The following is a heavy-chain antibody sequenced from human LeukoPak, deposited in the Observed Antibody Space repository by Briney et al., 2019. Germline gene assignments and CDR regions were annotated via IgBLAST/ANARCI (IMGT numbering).Heavy chain of an antibody. CDR1: GGSISSYY. D-gene: IGHD3-10*01. J-gene: IGHJ5*02. Sequence: PSETLSLTCTVSGGSISSYYWSWIWQPPGKGLEWIGYIYYSGSTNYNPSLKSRVTISVDTSKNQFSLKLSSVTAADTAVYYCARGLLTMVRGVKSFGDWFDPWGQGTLVTVSS. CDR2: IYYSGST. V-gene: IGHV4-59*01. CDR3: ARGLLTMVRGVKSFGDWFDP.